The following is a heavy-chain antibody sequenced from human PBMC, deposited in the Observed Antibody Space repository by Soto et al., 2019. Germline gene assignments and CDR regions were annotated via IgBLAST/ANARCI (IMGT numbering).Heavy chain of an antibody. Sequence: PGGSLRLSCAASGFTFSTYAMTWVRQAPGKGLEWVSAISASGGSTYYADSVKGRFTVSRDNSKNTLYVQMNSLRAEDTAVYYCAKAGLNYNFWSGYWFDYWGQGTLVTVSS. V-gene: IGHV3-23*01. CDR1: GFTFSTYA. D-gene: IGHD3-3*01. CDR2: ISASGGST. J-gene: IGHJ4*02. CDR3: AKAGLNYNFWSGYWFDY.